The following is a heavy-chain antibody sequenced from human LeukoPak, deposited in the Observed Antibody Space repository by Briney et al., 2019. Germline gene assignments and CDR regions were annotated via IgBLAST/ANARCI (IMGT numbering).Heavy chain of an antibody. CDR2: INHSGST. D-gene: IGHD1-1*01. J-gene: IGHJ4*02. CDR1: GGSFSGYY. V-gene: IGHV4-34*01. CDR3: ARGIAAGRNDRFDY. Sequence: SETLSLTCAVYGGSFSGYYWSWIRQPPGKGLEWIGEINHSGSTNYNPSLKSRVTISVDTSKNQFSLKLSSVTAADTAVYYCARGIAAGRNDRFDYWGQGTLVTVSS.